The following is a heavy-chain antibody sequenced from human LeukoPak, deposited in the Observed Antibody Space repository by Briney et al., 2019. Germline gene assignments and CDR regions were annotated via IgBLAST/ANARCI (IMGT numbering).Heavy chain of an antibody. CDR2: IYTSGST. J-gene: IGHJ6*02. CDR3: ARGDVVVVAATPGYGMDV. CDR1: GGSISSGSYY. V-gene: IGHV4-61*02. D-gene: IGHD2-15*01. Sequence: SETLSLTCTVSGGSISSGSYYWSWIRQPAGKGLEWIGRIYTSGSTNYNPSLKSRVTISVDTSKNQFSLKLSSVTAADTAVYYCARGDVVVVAATPGYGMDVWGQGTTVTVSS.